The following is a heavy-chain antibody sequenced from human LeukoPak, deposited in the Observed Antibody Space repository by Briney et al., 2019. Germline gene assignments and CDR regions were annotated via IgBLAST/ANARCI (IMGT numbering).Heavy chain of an antibody. CDR3: AKDGMVVGDPEYERGFDY. J-gene: IGHJ4*02. V-gene: IGHV3-9*01. D-gene: IGHD3-22*01. CDR1: GFTFDDYA. Sequence: GGSLRLSCGASGFTFDDYAMHWVRQAPGKGLEWVSGISWNSGSIGYADSVKGRFTISRDNAKNSLYLQMNSLRAEDTAVYYCAKDGMVVGDPEYERGFDYWGQGTLVTVSS. CDR2: ISWNSGSI.